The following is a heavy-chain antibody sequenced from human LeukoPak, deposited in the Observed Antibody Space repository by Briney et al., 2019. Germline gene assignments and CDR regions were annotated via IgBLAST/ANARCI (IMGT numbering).Heavy chain of an antibody. CDR3: AREGSDGYLFDY. Sequence: SQTLSLTCAISGDSVSSNSATWGCIRPSPSPPLERLGRTYYRSKWYNDYAVSVKSRVTINPDTSKNQFSLQLNSVTPEDTAVYYCAREGSDGYLFDYWGQGSLVIVSS. J-gene: IGHJ4*02. CDR1: GDSVSSNSAT. CDR2: TYYRSKWYN. D-gene: IGHD3-22*01. V-gene: IGHV6-1*01.